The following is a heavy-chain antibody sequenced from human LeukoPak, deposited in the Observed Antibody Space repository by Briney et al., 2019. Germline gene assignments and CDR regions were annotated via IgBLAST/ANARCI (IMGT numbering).Heavy chain of an antibody. Sequence: SQTPSLTCAISGDSVSSNSAAWNWIRQSPSRGLEWLGRTYYRSKWYTDYAVSVKSRITINSDTSKNQFSLQLNSVTPEDTAVYYCARERDGYNYVELWCFDLWGRGTLVTVSS. J-gene: IGHJ2*01. CDR3: ARERDGYNYVELWCFDL. V-gene: IGHV6-1*01. CDR1: GDSVSSNSAA. D-gene: IGHD5-24*01. CDR2: TYYRSKWYT.